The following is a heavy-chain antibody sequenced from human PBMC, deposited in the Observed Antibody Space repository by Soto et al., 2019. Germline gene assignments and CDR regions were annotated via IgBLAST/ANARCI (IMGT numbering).Heavy chain of an antibody. V-gene: IGHV3-64*01. CDR1: GFTFSSYA. D-gene: IGHD2-8*01. CDR3: ASGGYCTNGVCSHKSYFDY. Sequence: EVQLVESGGGLVQPGGSLRLSCAASGFTFSSYAMHWVRQAPGKGLEYVSAISSNGGSTYYANSVKGRFTISRDNSKNTLYLQMGSLRAEDMAVYYCASGGYCTNGVCSHKSYFDYWGQGTLVTVSS. CDR2: ISSNGGST. J-gene: IGHJ4*02.